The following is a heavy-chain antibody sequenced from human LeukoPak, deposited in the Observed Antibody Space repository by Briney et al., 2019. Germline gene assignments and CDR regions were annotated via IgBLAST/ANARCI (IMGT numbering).Heavy chain of an antibody. CDR1: GFTFSSYA. D-gene: IGHD3-9*01. CDR3: ARDYTGYFP. Sequence: PGGPLRPSCAASGFTFSSYAIHWVRQAPGKGLEWVANIKTDGSEKYYVDSVKGRFTISRDNAKNSLYLQMNSLRAEDTAVYYCARDYTGYFPWGQGTLVIVSS. CDR2: IKTDGSEK. J-gene: IGHJ5*02. V-gene: IGHV3-7*03.